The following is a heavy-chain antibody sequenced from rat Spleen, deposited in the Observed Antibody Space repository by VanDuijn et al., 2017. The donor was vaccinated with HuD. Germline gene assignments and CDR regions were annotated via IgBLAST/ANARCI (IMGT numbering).Heavy chain of an antibody. V-gene: IGHV5-25*01. Sequence: EVQLMESGGGLVQPGRSMKLSCAASGLSFSNYDMAWVRQAPTKGLEWVASISYDGTAAYYRDSVKGRFTLSRDNAKSTLYLQMDSLMSEDTATYYCARHRIYYSSYVYAFDYWGQGVMVTVSS. D-gene: IGHD1-2*01. J-gene: IGHJ2*01. CDR3: ARHRIYYSSYVYAFDY. CDR1: GLSFSNYD. CDR2: ISYDGTAA.